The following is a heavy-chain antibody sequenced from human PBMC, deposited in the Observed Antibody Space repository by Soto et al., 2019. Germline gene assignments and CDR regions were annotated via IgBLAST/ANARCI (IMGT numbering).Heavy chain of an antibody. Sequence: PSETLSLTCAVYGGSFSGYYCNWIRHPPGKGLEWNGEINHSGSTNYNPSLKSRVTISVDTSKNQFSLKLSSVTAADTAVYYCARGENTIFGVVGDYYYYYGMDVWGQGTTVTVSS. D-gene: IGHD3-3*01. J-gene: IGHJ6*02. CDR2: INHSGST. CDR3: ARGENTIFGVVGDYYYYYGMDV. CDR1: GGSFSGYY. V-gene: IGHV4-34*01.